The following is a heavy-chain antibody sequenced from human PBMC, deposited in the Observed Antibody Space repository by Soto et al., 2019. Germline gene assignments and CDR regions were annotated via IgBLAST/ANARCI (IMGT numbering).Heavy chain of an antibody. J-gene: IGHJ4*02. V-gene: IGHV6-1*01. D-gene: IGHD6-6*01. CDR2: TYYRSRWYS. Sequence: PSQTLSLTCAISGDSVSSNSATWDWIRQSPSRGLEWLGRTYYRSRWYSDYAGSVKSRITINADTSKNQFSLHLNSVTPQDTAVYYCARGPSPLAYWGRGTVVTVSS. CDR3: ARGPSPLAY. CDR1: GDSVSSNSAT.